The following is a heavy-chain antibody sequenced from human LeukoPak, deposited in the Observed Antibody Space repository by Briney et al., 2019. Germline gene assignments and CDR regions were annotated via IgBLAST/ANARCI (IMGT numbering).Heavy chain of an antibody. CDR3: ARDRRDVERYYYYGMDV. CDR2: IYSGGST. D-gene: IGHD5-24*01. Sequence: PGGSLRLSCAASGFTVRSNYMSWVRQAPGKGLEWVSVIYSGGSTYYADSVKGRFTISRDNSKNTLYLQMNSLRAEDTAVYYCARDRRDVERYYYYGMDVWGQGTTVTVSS. V-gene: IGHV3-66*02. J-gene: IGHJ6*02. CDR1: GFTVRSNY.